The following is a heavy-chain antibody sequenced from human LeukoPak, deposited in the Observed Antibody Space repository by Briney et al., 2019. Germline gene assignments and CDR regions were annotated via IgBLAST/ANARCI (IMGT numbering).Heavy chain of an antibody. CDR2: INGNSGDT. D-gene: IGHD6-6*01. V-gene: IGHV1-2*02. CDR3: ARGNPEYSSSQKHFDY. CDR1: GYSLTGSY. Sequence: ASVKVSCKAAGYSLTGSYMHWVRQAPGQGLEWMGWINGNSGDTKYAQKFQGRVTMTRDTSISTAYMELSRLRSDDTAVYYCARGNPEYSSSQKHFDYWGQGTLVTVSS. J-gene: IGHJ4*02.